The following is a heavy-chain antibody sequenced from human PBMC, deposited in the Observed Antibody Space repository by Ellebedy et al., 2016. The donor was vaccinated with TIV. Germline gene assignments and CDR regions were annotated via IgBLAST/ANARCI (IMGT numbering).Heavy chain of an antibody. J-gene: IGHJ6*02. CDR3: AKEAYDIMTGSQMYGMDL. Sequence: GGSLRLSCAASGLTFRSYGMHWVRQAPGKGLEWVAFISYDGSNKYYADSVKGRFTISRDNSMHTLYLQMNSLRAEDTAVYYCAKEAYDIMTGSQMYGMDLWGRGTSVTVSS. D-gene: IGHD3-9*01. CDR1: GLTFRSYG. V-gene: IGHV3-30*18. CDR2: ISYDGSNK.